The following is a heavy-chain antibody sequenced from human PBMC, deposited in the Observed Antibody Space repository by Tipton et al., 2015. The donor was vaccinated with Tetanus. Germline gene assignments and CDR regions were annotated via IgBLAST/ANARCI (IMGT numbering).Heavy chain of an antibody. D-gene: IGHD3-22*01. J-gene: IGHJ6*02. CDR2: ISAYNGNT. CDR1: GYTFTSYG. V-gene: IGHV1-18*01. CDR3: ARGEVAYYYDSSGRPRNGMDV. Sequence: QLVQSGAEVKKPGASVKVSCKASGYTFTSYGISWVRQAPGQGLEWMGWISAYNGNTNYAQKLQGRVTMTTDTSTSTAYMELSSLRSEDTAVYYCARGEVAYYYDSSGRPRNGMDVWGQGTTVTVSS.